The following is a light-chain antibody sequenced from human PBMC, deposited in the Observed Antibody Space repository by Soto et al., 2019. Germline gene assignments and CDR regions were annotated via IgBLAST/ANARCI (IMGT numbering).Light chain of an antibody. CDR2: GAS. CDR1: HSVTSNY. V-gene: IGKV3-20*01. J-gene: IGKJ1*01. Sequence: EIVFTQSPGTLSLSPGERATLSCRASHSVTSNYLAWYQQKPGQAPRFLMSGASSRATGIPDRFSGSGSGTDFTLTISRLEPEDFAAYYCQQYGSSGTFGQGTKVDIK. CDR3: QQYGSSGT.